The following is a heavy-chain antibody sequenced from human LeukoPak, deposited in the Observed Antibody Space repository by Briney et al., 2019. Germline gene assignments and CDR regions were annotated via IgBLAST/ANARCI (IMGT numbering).Heavy chain of an antibody. CDR1: GGSFSGYY. D-gene: IGHD5-18*01. CDR2: INHSGST. Sequence: PSETLSLTCAVCGGSFSGYYWSWIRQPPGKGLEWIGEINHSGSTNYNPSLKSRVTISVDTSKNQFSLKLSSVTAADTAVYYCARGRYSYGYTAPFDYWGQGTLVTVSS. J-gene: IGHJ4*02. CDR3: ARGRYSYGYTAPFDY. V-gene: IGHV4-34*01.